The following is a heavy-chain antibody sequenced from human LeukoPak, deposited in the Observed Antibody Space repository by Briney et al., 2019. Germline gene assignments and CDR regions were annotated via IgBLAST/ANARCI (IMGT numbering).Heavy chain of an antibody. CDR2: IYYSGST. Sequence: SQTLSLTCTFSGRSINSHYWSWIRQSSAKGLEGVGDIYYSGSTKYNPSLKGRVTISVDTPKNHLSLRLTSVLAADTAIYYCVRRDNTGWNYFYCWGQGILVTVSS. D-gene: IGHD6-19*01. CDR1: GRSINSHY. V-gene: IGHV4-59*08. J-gene: IGHJ4*02. CDR3: VRRDNTGWNYFYC.